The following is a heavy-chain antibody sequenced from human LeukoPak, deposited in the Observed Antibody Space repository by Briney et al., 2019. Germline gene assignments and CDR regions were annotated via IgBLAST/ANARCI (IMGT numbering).Heavy chain of an antibody. CDR3: ATGVVGARTRPAFDI. Sequence: GASVKVSCKALGYTLSSYGISWVRQAPGQGLEWMGWINTHNGNTHYAQKFQGRVTMTEDTSTDTAYMELSSLRSEDTPVYYCATGVVGARTRPAFDIWGQGTMVTVSS. CDR1: GYTLSSYG. CDR2: INTHNGNT. V-gene: IGHV1-18*01. D-gene: IGHD1-26*01. J-gene: IGHJ3*02.